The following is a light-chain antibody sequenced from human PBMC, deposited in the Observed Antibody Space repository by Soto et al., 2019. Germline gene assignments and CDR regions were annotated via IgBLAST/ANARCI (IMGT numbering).Light chain of an antibody. Sequence: QSVLTQPPSVFGAPGQRVTISCTRSSSNIGAGYDVHWYQQLPGTAPKLLIYGNSNRPSGVPDRFSGSKSGTSASLAITGLQAEDEADYYCQSYDSSLSGSVFGGGTKVTVL. CDR1: SSNIGAGYD. V-gene: IGLV1-40*01. CDR2: GNS. CDR3: QSYDSSLSGSV. J-gene: IGLJ2*01.